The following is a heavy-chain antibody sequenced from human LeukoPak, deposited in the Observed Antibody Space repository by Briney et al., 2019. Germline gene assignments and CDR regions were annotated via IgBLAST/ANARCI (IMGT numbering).Heavy chain of an antibody. J-gene: IGHJ4*02. V-gene: IGHV4-31*03. Sequence: SETLSLTCTVSGPSISRGGYYWSWIRQHPGKGLEWIGYIYYTGSTYYNPSLRSRIFISVDTARNQFSLQLRSVTAADTAVYYCASHCSGGTCYRYFFDYWGQGTQVTVSS. D-gene: IGHD2-15*01. CDR2: IYYTGST. CDR1: GPSISRGGYY. CDR3: ASHCSGGTCYRYFFDY.